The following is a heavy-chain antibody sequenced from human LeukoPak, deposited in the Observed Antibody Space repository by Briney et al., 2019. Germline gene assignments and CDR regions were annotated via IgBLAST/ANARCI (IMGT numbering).Heavy chain of an antibody. Sequence: GGSLRLSCAASGFTFSSYAMTWVRQAPGKGPEWDSGISGSVDRTYYTDSVKRRFTIARDNSKNTLDLQMNSLRAEDTAVYDCAKRDNNDYYTGLHVFDIWGQGTMVTVSS. CDR1: GFTFSSYA. CDR2: ISGSVDRT. J-gene: IGHJ3*02. D-gene: IGHD3-22*01. CDR3: AKRDNNDYYTGLHVFDI. V-gene: IGHV3-23*01.